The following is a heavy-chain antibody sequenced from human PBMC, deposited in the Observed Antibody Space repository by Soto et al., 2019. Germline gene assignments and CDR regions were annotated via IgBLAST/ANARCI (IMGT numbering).Heavy chain of an antibody. CDR2: ISSSGSTI. D-gene: IGHD6-19*01. J-gene: IGHJ4*02. CDR3: AGSSVEDSSGWTGGVDY. Sequence: PGGSLSLSCAASGFTFSSYEMNWVRQAPGRGLEWVSYISSSGSTIYYADSVKGRFTISRDNAKNSLYLKMNSLRAEDTAVYYCAGSSVEDSSGWTGGVDYWGQGT. CDR1: GFTFSSYE. V-gene: IGHV3-48*03.